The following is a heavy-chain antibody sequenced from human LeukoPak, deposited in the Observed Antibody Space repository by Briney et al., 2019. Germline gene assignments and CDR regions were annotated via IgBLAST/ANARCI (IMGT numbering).Heavy chain of an antibody. CDR2: ISYDGSNK. V-gene: IGHV3-30*18. CDR3: AKDIGYSYGPSS. J-gene: IGHJ3*01. CDR1: GFTFSSYG. Sequence: PGRSLRLSCAASGFTFSSYGMHWVRQAPGKGLEWVAVISYDGSNKYYADSVKGRFTISRDNSKNTLYLQMNSLRAEDTAVYYCAKDIGYSYGPSSWGQGTMVTVPS. D-gene: IGHD5-18*01.